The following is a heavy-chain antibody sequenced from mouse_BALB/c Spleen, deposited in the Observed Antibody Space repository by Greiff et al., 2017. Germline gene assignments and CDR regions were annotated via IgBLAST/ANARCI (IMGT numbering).Heavy chain of an antibody. CDR2: IYPGNSDT. CDR3: TRFSYDYDGDYYAMDY. J-gene: IGHJ4*01. Sequence: VQLQQSGTVLARPGASVKMSCKASGYTFTSYWMHWVKQRPGQGLEWIGAIYPGNSDTSYNQKFKGKAKLTAVTSTSTAYMELSSLTNEDSAVYYCTRFSYDYDGDYYAMDYWGQGTSVTVSS. V-gene: IGHV1-5*01. CDR1: GYTFTSYW. D-gene: IGHD2-4*01.